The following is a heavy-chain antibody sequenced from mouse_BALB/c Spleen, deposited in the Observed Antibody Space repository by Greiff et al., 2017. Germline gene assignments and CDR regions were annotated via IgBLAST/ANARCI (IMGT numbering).Heavy chain of an antibody. CDR3: ARGENWDAMDY. J-gene: IGHJ4*01. D-gene: IGHD4-1*01. CDR2: ILPGSGST. CDR1: GYTFSSYW. Sequence: VQLVESGAELMKPGASVKISCKATGYTFSSYWIEWVKQRPGHGLEWIGEILPGSGSTNYNEKFKGKATFTADTSSNTAYMQLSSLTSEDSAVYYCARGENWDAMDYWGQGTSVTVSS. V-gene: IGHV1-9*01.